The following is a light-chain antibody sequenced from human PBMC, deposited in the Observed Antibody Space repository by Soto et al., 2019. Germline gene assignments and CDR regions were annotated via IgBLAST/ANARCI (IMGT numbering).Light chain of an antibody. CDR3: QQRCNRSGT. J-gene: IGKJ1*01. Sequence: EIVLSLSPATLSLSPGERATLSCRASQSISSYLSWYQQQRGQAPRRLINDGANRAAGIPAGWCSSGSGRNFTITTISLVPDDFVVDYCQQRCNRSGTFGQGTKVDIK. CDR1: QSISSY. V-gene: IGKV3-11*02. CDR2: DGA.